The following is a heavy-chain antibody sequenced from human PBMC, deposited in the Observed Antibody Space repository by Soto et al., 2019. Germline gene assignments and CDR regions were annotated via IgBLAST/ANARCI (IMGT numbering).Heavy chain of an antibody. D-gene: IGHD6-13*01. V-gene: IGHV4-39*01. J-gene: IGHJ3*01. CDR3: ARTGAVAGTGKTFDA. CDR1: GGSISSSSYL. Sequence: QVQLQESGPGLVKPSETLSLTCTVSGGSISSSSYLWGWIRQPPGKGLEWIGTIYYSGSTYYNPSLKSRVSLSVDTSKNQFSLKLSSVTAADTAVYYCARTGAVAGTGKTFDAWGQGTMVTVSS. CDR2: IYYSGST.